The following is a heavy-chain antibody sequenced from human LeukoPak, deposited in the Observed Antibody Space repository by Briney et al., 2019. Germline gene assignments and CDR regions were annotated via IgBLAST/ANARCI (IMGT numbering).Heavy chain of an antibody. CDR3: VRHDGRGGATMGAFDS. CDR1: AASFISSSHH. D-gene: IGHD5-12*01. J-gene: IGHJ5*01. Sequence: SETLSLTCTVSAASFISSSHHWGWIRQSPGKGLEWIGTVYYGRTTYYNPSLDGRVTIYLHTSANHFSLQLNSVTAADTAVYYCVRHDGRGGATMGAFDSWGQRSLVSVSS. V-gene: IGHV4-39*01. CDR2: VYYGRTT.